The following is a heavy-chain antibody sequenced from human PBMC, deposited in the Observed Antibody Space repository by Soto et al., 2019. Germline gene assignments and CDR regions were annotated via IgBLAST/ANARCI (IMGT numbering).Heavy chain of an antibody. D-gene: IGHD6-13*01. CDR2: ISAYNGNT. Sequence: QVQLVQSGAEVKKPGASVKVSCKASGYTFTSYGISWVRQAPGQGLEWMGWISAYNGNTNYAQKLQGRVTKTTDTSTSTAYMELRSLRSDDTAVYYCARADSSSWTERDYYSYYMDVWGKGTTVTVSS. CDR3: ARADSSSWTERDYYSYYMDV. V-gene: IGHV1-18*01. CDR1: GYTFTSYG. J-gene: IGHJ6*03.